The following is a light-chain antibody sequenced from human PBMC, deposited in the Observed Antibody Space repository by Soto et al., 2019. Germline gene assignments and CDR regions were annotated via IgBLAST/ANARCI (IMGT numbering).Light chain of an antibody. J-gene: IGKJ1*01. V-gene: IGKV3-15*01. CDR3: QQHDKLPPA. CDR2: SAS. Sequence: EIVMTQSPVTRSVSPGETVTLSCRASQSLRSNLACYQKKPGQTPRLLIYSASIRAAATPARFSGSGAGTNFSLTISSLQSEDFAVYYCQQHDKLPPAFGQGTKVDLK. CDR1: QSLRSN.